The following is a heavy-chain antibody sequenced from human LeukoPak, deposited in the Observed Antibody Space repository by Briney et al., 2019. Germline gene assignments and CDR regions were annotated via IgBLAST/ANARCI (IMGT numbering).Heavy chain of an antibody. D-gene: IGHD5-12*01. V-gene: IGHV3-21*01. Sequence: GGSLRLSCAASGFTFSSYSMNWVRQAPGKGLEWVSSISSSSSYIYYADSVKGRFTISRDNAKNSLYLQMYSLRAEDTAVYYCARSSGHDFRFFDYWGQGTLVTVSS. CDR2: ISSSSSYI. J-gene: IGHJ4*02. CDR1: GFTFSSYS. CDR3: ARSSGHDFRFFDY.